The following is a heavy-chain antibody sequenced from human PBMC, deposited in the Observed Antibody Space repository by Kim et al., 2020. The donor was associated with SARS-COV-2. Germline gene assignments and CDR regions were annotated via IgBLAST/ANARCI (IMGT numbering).Heavy chain of an antibody. CDR1: GFTFISYE. J-gene: IGHJ4*02. Sequence: AGSLRLSCAASGFTFISYEMSWVRQAPGKGLEWVSYVSISSSTIYYADSVKGRFTISRDNAKKSLYLQMNSLRAEDTAVYYCARVGGSSGFRRAYYFDYWGQGTLVTVSS. CDR3: ARVGGSSGFRRAYYFDY. CDR2: VSISSSTI. D-gene: IGHD2-15*01. V-gene: IGHV3-48*03.